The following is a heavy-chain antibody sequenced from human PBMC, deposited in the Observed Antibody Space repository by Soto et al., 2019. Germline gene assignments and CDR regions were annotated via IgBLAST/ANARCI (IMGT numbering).Heavy chain of an antibody. J-gene: IGHJ4*02. CDR2: ISAYNGNT. CDR1: GYTFTNYG. D-gene: IGHD6-19*01. CDR3: ERDTSRISVAVDFDY. Sequence: QVQLVQSGAEAKKPGASVKVSCKASGYTFTNYGITWVRQAPGQGLEWLGWISAYNGNTNYAQSLQGRVTVTTDTSTSTAYMELRSLRSDDTAVYYCERDTSRISVAVDFDYWGQGTLVTVSS. V-gene: IGHV1-18*01.